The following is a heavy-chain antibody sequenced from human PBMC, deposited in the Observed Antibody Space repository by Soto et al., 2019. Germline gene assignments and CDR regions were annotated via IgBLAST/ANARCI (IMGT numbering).Heavy chain of an antibody. J-gene: IGHJ4*02. CDR1: GFTFSSYW. Sequence: PGGSLRLSCAASGFTFSSYWMSWVRQAPGKGLEWVANIKQDGSEKYYVDSVKGRFTISRDNAKNSLYLQMNSLRAEDTAVYYCARDWNSSGWGYFDYWGQGTLVTVSS. D-gene: IGHD6-19*01. CDR3: ARDWNSSGWGYFDY. V-gene: IGHV3-7*05. CDR2: IKQDGSEK.